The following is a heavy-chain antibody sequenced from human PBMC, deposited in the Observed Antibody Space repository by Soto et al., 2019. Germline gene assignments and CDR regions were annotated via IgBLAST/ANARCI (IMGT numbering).Heavy chain of an antibody. J-gene: IGHJ4*02. CDR2: NNHSGST. D-gene: IGHD3-22*01. Sequence: SETLSLTCAAYGGSFSGYYWSWIRQPPGTGLEWIGENNHSGSTNYNPSLKSRVTISVDTSKNQFSLKLSFVTAADTAVYYCARRSRITMIVVVISWPYYFDYWGQGTLVTVSS. V-gene: IGHV4-34*01. CDR3: ARRSRITMIVVVISWPYYFDY. CDR1: GGSFSGYY.